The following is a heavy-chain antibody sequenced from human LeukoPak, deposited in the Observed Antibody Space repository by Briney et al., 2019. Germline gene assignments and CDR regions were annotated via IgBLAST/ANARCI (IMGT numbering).Heavy chain of an antibody. D-gene: IGHD2-2*01. CDR3: ARYCSDISCYSFDV. J-gene: IGHJ3*01. V-gene: IGHV3-53*01. Sequence: GSLRLSCAASGFTVSSDYMSWVRPAPGKGLEWVSVIYTGGSTYYADSVKGRFTISRDNSKNTLCLQMNSLRAEDTAVYYCARYCSDISCYSFDVWGQGTTVTVSS. CDR1: GFTVSSDY. CDR2: IYTGGST.